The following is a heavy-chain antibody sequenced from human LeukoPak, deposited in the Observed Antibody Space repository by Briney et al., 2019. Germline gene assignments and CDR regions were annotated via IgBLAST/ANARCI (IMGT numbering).Heavy chain of an antibody. D-gene: IGHD3-16*01. Sequence: PGGSLRLSCAASGFTFSSRWMSWVRQAPGKGLEWVANIKQGGSEKYYSDSVRGRFTISRDNAKNSLYLQMNSLRAEDTAVYYCATEGGLGQYTSNWGQGTLVSVSS. CDR2: IKQGGSEK. J-gene: IGHJ4*02. CDR3: ATEGGLGQYTSN. V-gene: IGHV3-7*01. CDR1: GFTFSSRW.